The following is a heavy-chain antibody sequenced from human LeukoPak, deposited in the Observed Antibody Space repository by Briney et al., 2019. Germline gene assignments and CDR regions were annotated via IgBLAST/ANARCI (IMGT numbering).Heavy chain of an antibody. D-gene: IGHD4-11*01. V-gene: IGHV1-8*03. Sequence: GASVKVSCKASGYTFTNYDINWVRQATGQGLEWMGWMNPNSDTTGHAQKFQGRLTITWDTSITTAYMELSSLRSDDTAVYYCARVGYSNSYDYWGQGTPVTVSS. CDR1: GYTFTNYD. J-gene: IGHJ4*02. CDR2: MNPNSDTT. CDR3: ARVGYSNSYDY.